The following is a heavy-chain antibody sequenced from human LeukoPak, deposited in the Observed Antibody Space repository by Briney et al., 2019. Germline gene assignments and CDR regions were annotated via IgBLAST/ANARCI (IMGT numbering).Heavy chain of an antibody. CDR1: GFTFTNAW. D-gene: IGHD3-10*01. Sequence: GGSRRLSCAASGFTFTNAWMTWDRQAPGKGLEWVGRIKSKIDGGTTDYAAPVKGRFTISRDDSKNTLYLQMSSLKTEDTAVYYCATAQEGWFGELLGYWGQGTLVTDSS. CDR3: ATAQEGWFGELLGY. V-gene: IGHV3-15*01. J-gene: IGHJ4*02. CDR2: IKSKIDGGTT.